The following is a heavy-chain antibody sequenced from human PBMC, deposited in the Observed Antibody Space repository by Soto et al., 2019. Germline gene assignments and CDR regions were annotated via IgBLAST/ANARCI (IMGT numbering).Heavy chain of an antibody. CDR2: IYYSGST. CDR1: GGSISSGGYY. V-gene: IGHV4-31*03. Sequence: SETLSLTCTVSGGSISSGGYYWSWIRQHPGKGLEWIGYIYYSGSTYYNPSLKSRVTISVDTSKNQFSLKLSSVTAADTAVYYCARDRPTYYYDSSGYYSLSHYYYGMDVWGQGTTVTVSS. CDR3: ARDRPTYYYDSSGYYSLSHYYYGMDV. J-gene: IGHJ6*02. D-gene: IGHD3-22*01.